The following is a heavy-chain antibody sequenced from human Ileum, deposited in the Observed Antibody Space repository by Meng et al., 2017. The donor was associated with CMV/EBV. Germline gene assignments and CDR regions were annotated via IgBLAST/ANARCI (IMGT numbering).Heavy chain of an antibody. Sequence: HLHESGPGLGTPSDTLSLTCTVSGDSVKYSYWTWIRPPPGKGLEWIGNIYSGSTNYHPSLNSRVLISVDTANNQFFLKLSSVTAADTAVYYCARGSGGVTTTGSFDSWGQGTLVTVSS. CDR1: GDSVKYSY. CDR2: IYSGST. CDR3: ARGSGGVTTTGSFDS. J-gene: IGHJ4*02. V-gene: IGHV4-59*02. D-gene: IGHD4-17*01.